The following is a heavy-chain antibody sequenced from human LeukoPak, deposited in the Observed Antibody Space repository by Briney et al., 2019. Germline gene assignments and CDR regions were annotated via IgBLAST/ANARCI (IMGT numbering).Heavy chain of an antibody. V-gene: IGHV3-9*01. J-gene: IGHJ3*02. CDR3: AKADYYGSGSPGAFDI. Sequence: GRSLRLSCAASGFTFDDYAMHWVRQAPGKGLEWVSGISWSSGSIGYADSVKGRFTISRDDAKNSLYLQMNSLRAEDTALYYCAKADYYGSGSPGAFDIWGQGTMVTVSS. CDR1: GFTFDDYA. CDR2: ISWSSGSI. D-gene: IGHD3-10*01.